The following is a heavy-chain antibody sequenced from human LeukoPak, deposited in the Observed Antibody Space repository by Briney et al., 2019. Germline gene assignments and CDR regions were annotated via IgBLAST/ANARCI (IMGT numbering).Heavy chain of an antibody. CDR3: ARESSPSFYGMDV. D-gene: IGHD2-2*01. V-gene: IGHV4-61*01. CDR1: GGSVSSGSYY. CDR2: IYYSGST. J-gene: IGHJ6*02. Sequence: SETLSLTCTVSGGSVSSGSYYWSWIRQPPGKGLQWIGYIYYSGSTNYNPSLKSRVTISVDTSKNQFSLKLSSVTAADTAVYYCARESSPSFYGMDVWGQGTTVTVSS.